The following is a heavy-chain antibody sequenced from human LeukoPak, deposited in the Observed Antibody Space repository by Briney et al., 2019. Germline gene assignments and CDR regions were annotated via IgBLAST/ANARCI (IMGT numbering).Heavy chain of an antibody. CDR3: AKSPTMIVVVDLDY. V-gene: IGHV3-23*01. CDR1: GFTFSSYA. CDR2: ISGSGGSI. D-gene: IGHD3-22*01. Sequence: GGSLRLSCAASGFTFSSYAMSWVRQAPGKGLEWVSAISGSGGSINYADSVKGRFTISRDNSKNTLYLQMNSLRAEDTAVYYCAKSPTMIVVVDLDYWGQGTLATVSS. J-gene: IGHJ4*02.